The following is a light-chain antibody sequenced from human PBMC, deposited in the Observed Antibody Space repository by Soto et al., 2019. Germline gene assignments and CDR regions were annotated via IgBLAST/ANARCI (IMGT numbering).Light chain of an antibody. CDR3: SSYTTSTPYV. CDR2: EVT. Sequence: QSVLTQPASVSGSPGQSITISCTGTSSDVGAYNYVSWYQQHPGKAPKVIIYEVTNRPSGVSSRFSGSKSDNTASLTISGLQAEDEDDYYCSSYTTSTPYVFGTGTKLTVL. CDR1: SSDVGAYNY. J-gene: IGLJ1*01. V-gene: IGLV2-14*01.